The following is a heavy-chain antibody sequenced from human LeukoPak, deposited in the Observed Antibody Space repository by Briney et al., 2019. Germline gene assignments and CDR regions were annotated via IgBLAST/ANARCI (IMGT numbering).Heavy chain of an antibody. J-gene: IGHJ3*02. Sequence: GGSLRLSCAASGFTFSSYAMSWVRQAPGKGLEWVSAISGSGGSTYYADSVKGRFTISRDNSKNTLYLQMNSLRAEDTAVYYCAFAGGMGYDSSPSGAFDIWGQGTMVTVS. CDR3: AFAGGMGYDSSPSGAFDI. D-gene: IGHD3-22*01. CDR2: ISGSGGST. V-gene: IGHV3-23*01. CDR1: GFTFSSYA.